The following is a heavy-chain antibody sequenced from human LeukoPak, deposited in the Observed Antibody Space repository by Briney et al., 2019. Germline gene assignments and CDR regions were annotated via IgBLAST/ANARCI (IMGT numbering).Heavy chain of an antibody. Sequence: GGSLRLSCVASRFTFGSYWMSWVRQAPGKGLEWVANIKQDGSEKNYVDSVKGRFTISRDNVKNSLYLQMNSLRAEDTAVYYCARDLAASAGEGFTDYWGQGTLVTVSS. CDR3: ARDLAASAGEGFTDY. CDR1: RFTFGSYW. J-gene: IGHJ4*02. CDR2: IKQDGSEK. V-gene: IGHV3-7*01.